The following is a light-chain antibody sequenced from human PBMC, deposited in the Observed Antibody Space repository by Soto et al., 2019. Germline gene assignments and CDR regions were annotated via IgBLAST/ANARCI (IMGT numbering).Light chain of an antibody. CDR3: QQLNSYPLFT. CDR2: AAS. Sequence: DIPLNQSPSFLSASVGDRVTITCRASQGISSYLAWYQQKPGKAPKLLIYAASTLQSGGPSRFSGSGSGTEFTLTISRLQPEDFATYYCQQLNSYPLFTFGPGTKVDI. CDR1: QGISSY. V-gene: IGKV1-9*01. J-gene: IGKJ3*01.